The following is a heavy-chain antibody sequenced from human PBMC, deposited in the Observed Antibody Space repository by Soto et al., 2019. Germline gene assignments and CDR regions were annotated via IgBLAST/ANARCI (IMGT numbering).Heavy chain of an antibody. V-gene: IGHV4-34*01. CDR2: INHSGST. CDR1: GGSFSGYY. CDR3: ARRGMFSWALGMDV. D-gene: IGHD2-15*01. J-gene: IGHJ6*02. Sequence: VQLQQWGAGLLKPSETLSLTCAVYGGSFSGYYWSWIRQPPGKGLGWTGEINHSGSTNYNPSLKSRVTISVDAAKNQFSLKLSSVTAADTAVYYCARRGMFSWALGMDVWGQGTTVTVSS.